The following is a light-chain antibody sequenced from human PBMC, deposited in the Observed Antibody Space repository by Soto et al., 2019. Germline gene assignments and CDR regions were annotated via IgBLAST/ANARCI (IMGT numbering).Light chain of an antibody. CDR1: SSDIGGFNH. J-gene: IGLJ1*01. CDR2: DVT. Sequence: QSVLTPPASLSGSPGQSITISCTGTSSDIGGFNHVSWYLQHPGKAPQLMIYDVTNRPSGVSNRFSGSKSGNTASLAISGLQAEDEADYYCSSFTSSGALYVFGAGTKVTVL. V-gene: IGLV2-14*03. CDR3: SSFTSSGALYV.